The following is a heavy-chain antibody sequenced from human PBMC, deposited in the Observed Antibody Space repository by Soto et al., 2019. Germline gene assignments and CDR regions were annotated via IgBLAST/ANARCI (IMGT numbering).Heavy chain of an antibody. D-gene: IGHD5-12*01. Sequence: GASVKISCKASGYTFTSYGMSWVRQAPGQGLEWMGWISANNGNTNYAPKFQGRVTMTTDTSTSTAYMELRSLRADDTAVYYCARGLARRVGYYYYDGMDVWGQGTTVTVSS. CDR1: GYTFTSYG. CDR3: ARGLARRVGYYYYDGMDV. V-gene: IGHV1-18*01. J-gene: IGHJ6*02. CDR2: ISANNGNT.